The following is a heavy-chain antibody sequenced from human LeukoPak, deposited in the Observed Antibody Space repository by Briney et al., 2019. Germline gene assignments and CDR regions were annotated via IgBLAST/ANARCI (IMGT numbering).Heavy chain of an antibody. Sequence: GSSVKVSCKASGGTFSSYAISWVRQAPGQGLEWMGWMNPNSGNTGYAQKFQGRVTMTRNTSISTAYMELSSLRSEDTAVYYCARAGSGYYRNWGQGTLVTVSS. J-gene: IGHJ4*02. CDR1: GGTFSSYA. D-gene: IGHD3-22*01. V-gene: IGHV1-8*02. CDR3: ARAGSGYYRN. CDR2: MNPNSGNT.